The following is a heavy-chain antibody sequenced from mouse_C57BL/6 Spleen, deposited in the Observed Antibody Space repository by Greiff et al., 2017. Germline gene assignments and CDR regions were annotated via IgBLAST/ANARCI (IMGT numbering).Heavy chain of an antibody. D-gene: IGHD1-1*01. V-gene: IGHV1-72*01. CDR1: GYTFTSYW. CDR3: ARHYYGSSYHFDV. CDR2: IDPNSGGT. J-gene: IGHJ1*03. Sequence: VQLQQPGAELVKPGASVKLSCKASGYTFTSYWMHWVKQRPGRGLEWIGRIDPNSGGTKYNEKFKSKATLTVDKPSSTAYMQRSSLTSEDSAVYYGARHYYGSSYHFDVWGTGTTVTVSS.